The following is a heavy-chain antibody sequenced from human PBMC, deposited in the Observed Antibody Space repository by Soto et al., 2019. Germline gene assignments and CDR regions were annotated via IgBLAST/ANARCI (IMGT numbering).Heavy chain of an antibody. CDR3: ARDIAVADWYFDL. V-gene: IGHV3-48*01. CDR1: GFTFSSYS. CDR2: ISSSSSTI. D-gene: IGHD6-19*01. J-gene: IGHJ2*01. Sequence: EVQLVESGGGLVQPGGSLRLSCAASGFTFSSYSMNWVRQAPGKGLEWVSYISSSSSTIYYADSVKGRFTISRDNAKNSLYLQMNSLRAEDTAVYYCARDIAVADWYFDLWGRGTLVTVSS.